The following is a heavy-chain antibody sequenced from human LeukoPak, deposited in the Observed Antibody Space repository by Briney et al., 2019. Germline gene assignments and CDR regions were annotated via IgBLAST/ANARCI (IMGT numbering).Heavy chain of an antibody. D-gene: IGHD3-16*01. Sequence: PSETLSLTCTVSGDSISSSSYYWSWIRQPAGKGLEWIGRIYTSGSTNYNPSLKSRVTISADTSKNQFSLKLSSVTAADTAVYYCARDMIPYYGMDVWGQGTTVTVSS. J-gene: IGHJ6*02. V-gene: IGHV4-61*02. CDR2: IYTSGST. CDR3: ARDMIPYYGMDV. CDR1: GDSISSSSYY.